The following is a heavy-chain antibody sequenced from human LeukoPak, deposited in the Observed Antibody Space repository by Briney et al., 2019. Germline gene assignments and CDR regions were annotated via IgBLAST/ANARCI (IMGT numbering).Heavy chain of an antibody. CDR3: ARDLVTQYSYYFDY. CDR2: ISAYNGNT. V-gene: IGHV1-18*01. D-gene: IGHD4-11*01. J-gene: IGHJ4*02. CDR1: GYTFTKYG. Sequence: ASVTVSFKASGYTFTKYGISGVRQAPGQGREGVGWISAYNGNTNYAQKLQGRVAMTTDTSTSTAYMELRSLRSDDTAVYYCARDLVTQYSYYFDYWGQGTLVTVSS.